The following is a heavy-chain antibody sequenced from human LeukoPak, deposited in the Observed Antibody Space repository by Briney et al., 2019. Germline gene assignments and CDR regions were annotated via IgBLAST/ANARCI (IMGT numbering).Heavy chain of an antibody. D-gene: IGHD3-10*01. CDR3: AREAVGDYYGLGSDAFDK. V-gene: IGHV4-61*01. CDR1: GGSVSSGSYY. J-gene: IGHJ3*02. Sequence: SETLSLTCTVSGGSVSSGSYYWSWIRQPPGKGLEWIGYIYYSGSTNYNPSLKSRVTISVDTSKNQFSLRLSSVTAADTAVYYCAREAVGDYYGLGSDAFDKWGQGTMVTVSS. CDR2: IYYSGST.